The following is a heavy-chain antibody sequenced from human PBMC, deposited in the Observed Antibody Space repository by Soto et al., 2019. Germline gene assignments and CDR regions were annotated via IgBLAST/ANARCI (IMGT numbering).Heavy chain of an antibody. CDR1: GGTFSSYA. Sequence: SVKVSCKASGGTFSSYAISWVRQAPGQGLEWMGGIIPIFGTANYAQKFQGRVTITADKSTSTAYMELSSLRSEGTAVYYCARATMVRGPQVYWGQGTLVTVSS. J-gene: IGHJ4*02. CDR3: ARATMVRGPQVY. V-gene: IGHV1-69*06. D-gene: IGHD3-10*01. CDR2: IIPIFGTA.